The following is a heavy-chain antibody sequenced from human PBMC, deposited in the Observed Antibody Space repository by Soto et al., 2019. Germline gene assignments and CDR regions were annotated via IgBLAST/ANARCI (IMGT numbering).Heavy chain of an antibody. D-gene: IGHD1-26*01. J-gene: IGHJ4*01. V-gene: IGHV6-1*01. Sequence: SQTLSLTCAITGDSVSSNSAGWSWVRQSPSRGLEWLGRTYYRSKWYYEYAASVRGRITINPDTSKNQYSLQLNSVTPEDTAVYFCARGEQYSGRIFDYWGQGTLVTVSS. CDR2: TYYRSKWYY. CDR3: ARGEQYSGRIFDY. CDR1: GDSVSSNSAG.